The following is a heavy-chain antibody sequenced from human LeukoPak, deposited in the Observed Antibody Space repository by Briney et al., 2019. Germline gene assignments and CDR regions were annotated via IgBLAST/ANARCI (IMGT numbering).Heavy chain of an antibody. J-gene: IGHJ4*02. CDR3: ARARVTWDFDY. CDR1: GFTVSNNY. Sequence: NAGGSLRLSCAASGFTVSNNYMSWVRQAPGKGLEWVSYISSSSSYTNYADSVKGRFTISRDNAKNSLYLQMNSLRAEDTAVYYCARARVTWDFDYWGQGTLVTVSS. CDR2: ISSSSSYT. D-gene: IGHD4-17*01. V-gene: IGHV3-11*06.